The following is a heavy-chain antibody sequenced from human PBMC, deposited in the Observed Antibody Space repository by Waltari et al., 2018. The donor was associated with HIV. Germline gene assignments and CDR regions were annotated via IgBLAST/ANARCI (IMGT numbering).Heavy chain of an antibody. J-gene: IGHJ3*02. CDR2: IYTTG. Sequence: QVQLQESGPGLVKPSQTLSLICTVSGGSFSSDIYYWSWIRQAAGRGLEWIGHIYTTGSTISVDTSKNQFSVKLSSVTAADTALYYCARSGTVRFYGDSDFGFDSWGQGTMVTVSS. V-gene: IGHV4-61*02. CDR3: ARSGTVRFYGDSDFGFDS. CDR1: GGSFSSDIYY. D-gene: IGHD4-17*01.